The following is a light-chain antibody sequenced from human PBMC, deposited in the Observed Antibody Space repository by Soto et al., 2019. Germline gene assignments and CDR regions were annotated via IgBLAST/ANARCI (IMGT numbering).Light chain of an antibody. J-gene: IGKJ4*01. V-gene: IGKV3-15*01. CDR1: QSVSSN. CDR2: GAF. Sequence: EIVMTQSPATLSVSPGERATLSCRASQSVSSNLAWYQQKPGQAPRLLIYGAFTRATGIPVRFSGSGSGTEFTLTISSLQSEDFAVYYCQQHKNWPPLTFGGGTKVEIK. CDR3: QQHKNWPPLT.